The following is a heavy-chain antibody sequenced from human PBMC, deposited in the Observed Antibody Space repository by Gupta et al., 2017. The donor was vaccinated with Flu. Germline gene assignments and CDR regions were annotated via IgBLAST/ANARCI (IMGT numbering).Heavy chain of an antibody. V-gene: IGHV3-72*01. CDR1: GLTLSTYY. J-gene: IGHJ4*02. Sequence: EVQLVESGGGLVQPGGSLRLSCAASGLTLSTYYIDWVRQAPGKGLEWVGRTKDKTNSYTTEYAASVKGRFTISSDDSKNLVHLQMNSLKTEDTAVYYCAREGDSSGPDFDYWGQGTLVTVSS. CDR3: AREGDSSGPDFDY. CDR2: TKDKTNSYTT. D-gene: IGHD3-22*01.